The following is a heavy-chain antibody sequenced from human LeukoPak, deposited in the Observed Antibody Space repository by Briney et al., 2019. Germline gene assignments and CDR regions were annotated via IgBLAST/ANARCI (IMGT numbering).Heavy chain of an antibody. CDR2: LDTDVSST. D-gene: IGHD4-11*01. J-gene: IGHJ4*02. V-gene: IGHV3-74*01. CDR1: GFAVSMYW. Sequence: GGSLRLSCAASGFAVSMYWMHWVRQAPGKGLVWVSRLDTDVSSTDYADSVKGRFTISRDNAKNTLYLQMNSLRAEDTAVYYCTRGLQGIDYWGQGTLVTVSS. CDR3: TRGLQGIDY.